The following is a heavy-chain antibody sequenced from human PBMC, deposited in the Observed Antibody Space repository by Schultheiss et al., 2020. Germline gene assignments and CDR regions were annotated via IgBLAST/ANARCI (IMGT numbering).Heavy chain of an antibody. V-gene: IGHV3-21*01. CDR2: ISSSSSYI. D-gene: IGHD2-15*01. CDR1: GFTFSSYI. J-gene: IGHJ4*02. Sequence: GGSLRLSFAASGFTFSSYIMNWVRQAPGKGLEWVSSISSSSSYIYYADSVKGRFTISRDNAKNSLYLQMNSLRAEDTAVYYCARGVVVAATPIDYWGQGTLVTVSS. CDR3: ARGVVVAATPIDY.